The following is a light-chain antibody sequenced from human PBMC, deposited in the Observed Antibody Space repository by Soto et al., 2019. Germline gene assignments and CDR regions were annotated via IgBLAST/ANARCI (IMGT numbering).Light chain of an antibody. CDR1: QDIRTS. CDR3: QHYDNLPPFT. V-gene: IGKV1-33*01. J-gene: IGKJ3*01. CDR2: GAS. Sequence: DIQMTQSPSSLSASVGARVSITCQASQDIRTSLSWFQQKPGRAPKLLIYGASNLETGVPSRFRGSGSGTGFTFTISSLQPEDIATYYCQHYDNLPPFTFGPGTKVDIK.